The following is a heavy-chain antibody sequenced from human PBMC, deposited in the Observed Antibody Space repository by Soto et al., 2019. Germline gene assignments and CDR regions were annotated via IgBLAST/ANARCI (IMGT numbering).Heavy chain of an antibody. CDR1: GYSFTGYY. D-gene: IGHD6-19*01. Sequence: AASVKVSCKASGYSFTGYYIHWLRQAPGQGLEWMGWIYPNSGDTKSAQKFQGRLTLTRDTSITTAYMELSSLRSDDTAIYYCASLQTSGWYGVHWGQGTLVTVS. V-gene: IGHV1-2*02. CDR3: ASLQTSGWYGVH. J-gene: IGHJ4*02. CDR2: IYPNSGDT.